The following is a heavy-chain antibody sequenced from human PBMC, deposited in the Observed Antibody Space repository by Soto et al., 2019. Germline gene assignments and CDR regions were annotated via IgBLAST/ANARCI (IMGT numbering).Heavy chain of an antibody. CDR1: GGSFSGYY. D-gene: IGHD3-22*01. CDR3: ERVGRDRSGPFRGVDY. Sequence: SETLSLTCAVYGGSFSGYYWSWIRQPPGKGLEWIGEINHSGSTNYNPSLKSRVTISVDTSKNQFSLKLSSVTAADTAVYYCERVGRDRSGPFRGVDYWGQGTLVTVSS. V-gene: IGHV4-34*01. CDR2: INHSGST. J-gene: IGHJ4*02.